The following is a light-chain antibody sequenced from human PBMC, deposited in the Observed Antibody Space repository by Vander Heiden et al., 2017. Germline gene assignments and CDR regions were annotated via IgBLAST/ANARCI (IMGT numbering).Light chain of an antibody. J-gene: IGKJ1*01. CDR1: QGISSY. CDR3: QQYDSYPAWT. CDR2: AAS. V-gene: IGKV1-8*01. Sequence: AIRITQSPSSLSASTGDRVTITCRASQGISSYLAWYQQKPGKAPKLLIYAASTLQSGVPSRFSGSGSGTDFTLTISCLQSEDFATYYCQQYDSYPAWTFGQGTRVEIK.